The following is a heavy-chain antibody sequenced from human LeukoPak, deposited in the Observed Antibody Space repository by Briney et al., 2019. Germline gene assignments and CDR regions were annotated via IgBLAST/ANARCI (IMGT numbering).Heavy chain of an antibody. J-gene: IGHJ4*02. D-gene: IGHD3-16*01. CDR3: ARGVDGAY. V-gene: IGHV4-34*01. Sequence: PSETLSLTCAVYGGSFSCYYWSWIRQPPGKGLEWSGEINHSGSTNYNPSLKSRVTISVDASKNQFSLKPSSVTAADTAVYYCARGVDGAYWGQGTLVTVSS. CDR2: INHSGST. CDR1: GGSFSCYY.